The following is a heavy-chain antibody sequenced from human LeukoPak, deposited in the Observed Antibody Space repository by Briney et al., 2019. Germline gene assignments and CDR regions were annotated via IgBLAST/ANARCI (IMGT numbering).Heavy chain of an antibody. J-gene: IGHJ6*02. CDR1: GFTFSSYG. CDR3: AKDLINYYYGMDV. V-gene: IGHV3-30*18. Sequence: GGSLRLSCAASGFTFSSYGMHWVRQAPGKGLEWVAVISYDGSNKYYADSVKGRFTISRDNSKNTLYLQMNSLRAEDTAVYYCAKDLINYYYGMDVWGQGTTVTVPS. CDR2: ISYDGSNK.